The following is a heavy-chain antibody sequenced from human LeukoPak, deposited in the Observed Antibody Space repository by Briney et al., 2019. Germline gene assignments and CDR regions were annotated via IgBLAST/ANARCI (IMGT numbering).Heavy chain of an antibody. J-gene: IGHJ4*02. CDR1: GFIFSNAW. V-gene: IGHV3-15*07. Sequence: GGSLRLSCAASGFIFSNAWMNWVRQAPGKRLEWVGRIKSKTDGGTTDYAAPVKGRFIISRDDSKNTLYLQMNSLKTEDTALYYCTTVYLTGEGNDYWGQGTLVTVSS. CDR2: IKSKTDGGTT. D-gene: IGHD3-9*01. CDR3: TTVYLTGEGNDY.